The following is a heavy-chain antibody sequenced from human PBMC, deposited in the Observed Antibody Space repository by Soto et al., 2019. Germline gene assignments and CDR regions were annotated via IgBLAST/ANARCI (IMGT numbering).Heavy chain of an antibody. CDR1: GFTASSDW. J-gene: IGHJ6*03. V-gene: IGHV3-74*01. CDR3: ARQRTLYYYYYMDV. Sequence: GGSLSLSCAASGFTASSDWIHWVRQAPGKGLVWVSRINSDGSSTSYADSVKGRFTISRDNAKNTLYLQMNSLRAEDTAVYYCARQRTLYYYYYMDVWGKGTTVTVSS. CDR2: INSDGSST.